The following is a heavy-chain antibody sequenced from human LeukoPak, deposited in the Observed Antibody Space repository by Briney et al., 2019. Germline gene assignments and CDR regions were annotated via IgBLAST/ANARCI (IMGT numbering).Heavy chain of an antibody. CDR3: ASYAGGY. CDR2: IYTSGST. Sequence: SETLSLTCTVSGGSISSGSYYWSWIRQPAGKGLEWIGRIYTSGSTNYNPSLKSRVTIPVDTSKNQFSLKLSSVTAADTAVYYCASYAGGYWGQGTLVTVPS. V-gene: IGHV4-61*02. J-gene: IGHJ4*02. D-gene: IGHD3-16*01. CDR1: GGSISSGSYY.